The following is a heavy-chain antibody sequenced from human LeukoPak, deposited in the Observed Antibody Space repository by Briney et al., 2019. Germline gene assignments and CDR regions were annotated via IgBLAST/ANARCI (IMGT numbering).Heavy chain of an antibody. J-gene: IGHJ4*02. Sequence: GRSLRLSCAASGFTFSSYGMHWVRQAPGKGLEWVAVISYDGSNKYYADSVKGRFTISRDNSKNTLYLQMNSLRAEDTAVYYCAKDLEPQLVGAADYWGQGTLATVSS. CDR1: GFTFSSYG. CDR2: ISYDGSNK. V-gene: IGHV3-30*18. D-gene: IGHD1-26*01. CDR3: AKDLEPQLVGAADY.